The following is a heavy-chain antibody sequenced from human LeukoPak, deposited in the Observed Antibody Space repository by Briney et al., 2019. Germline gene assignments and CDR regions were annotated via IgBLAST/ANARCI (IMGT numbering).Heavy chain of an antibody. V-gene: IGHV3-7*01. D-gene: IGHD3-10*01. CDR2: IKQDGSEK. CDR1: GFTFSSYW. J-gene: IGHJ6*02. CDR3: ARVLWFGSRTYGMDV. Sequence: GGSLRLSCAASGFTFSSYWMSWVRQAPGKGLEWVANIKQDGSEKYYVDSVKGRFTISRDNAKNSLYLQMNSLRAEDTAVYYCARVLWFGSRTYGMDVWSQGTTVTVSS.